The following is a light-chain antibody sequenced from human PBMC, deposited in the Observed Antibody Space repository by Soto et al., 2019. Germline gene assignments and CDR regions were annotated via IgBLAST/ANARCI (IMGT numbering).Light chain of an antibody. J-gene: IGKJ5*01. CDR2: GAS. Sequence: EIVVNQSPATLSVSPGERVTLSCRASQTILSNLAWYQQKPGQAPRLLIYGASTRATGIPARFSGSGSGTEFTLTISGLQSEDFAVYYCQQYNSWPITFGQGTRLEIK. V-gene: IGKV3-15*01. CDR3: QQYNSWPIT. CDR1: QTILSN.